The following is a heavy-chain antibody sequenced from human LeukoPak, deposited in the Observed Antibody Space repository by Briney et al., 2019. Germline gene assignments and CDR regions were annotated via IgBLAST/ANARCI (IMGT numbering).Heavy chain of an antibody. CDR2: ISDSTGNT. J-gene: IGHJ4*02. V-gene: IGHV3-23*01. Sequence: PGGSLRLSCAASGFTFSNAWMNWVRQAPGKGLEWVSTISDSTGNTYYADSVKGRFTISRDNSKNTLFLLMNSLRAEDTAIYYCAKDRNADLVSYYFDYWGQGTLVTVSS. CDR1: GFTFSNAW. D-gene: IGHD6-6*01. CDR3: AKDRNADLVSYYFDY.